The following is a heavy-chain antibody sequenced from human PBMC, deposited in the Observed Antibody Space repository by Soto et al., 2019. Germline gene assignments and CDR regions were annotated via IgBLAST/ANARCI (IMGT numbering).Heavy chain of an antibody. J-gene: IGHJ6*02. CDR3: AGAGLTTDDYYYYGMDV. CDR1: GGTFSSYA. D-gene: IGHD4-4*01. CDR2: IIPIFGTA. Sequence: SVKVSCKASGGTFSSYAISWVRQAPGQGLEWMGGIIPIFGTANYAQKFQGRVTITADESTSTAYMELSSLRSEDTAVYYCAGAGLTTDDYYYYGMDVWGQGTTVTVSS. V-gene: IGHV1-69*13.